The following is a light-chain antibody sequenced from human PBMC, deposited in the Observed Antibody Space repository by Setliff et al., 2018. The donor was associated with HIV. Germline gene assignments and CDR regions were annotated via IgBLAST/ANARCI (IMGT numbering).Light chain of an antibody. CDR3: SSYSTSGTL. CDR1: SSDVGGYDY. V-gene: IGLV2-14*01. CDR2: EVT. J-gene: IGLJ1*01. Sequence: QSALAQPASVSGSPGQSITISCTGTSSDVGGYDYVSWYLQHPRKAPKLVLFEVTNRPSGVSSRFSGSKSGNTASLTISGLQAEDEADYYGSSYSTSGTLFGAGTKVTVL.